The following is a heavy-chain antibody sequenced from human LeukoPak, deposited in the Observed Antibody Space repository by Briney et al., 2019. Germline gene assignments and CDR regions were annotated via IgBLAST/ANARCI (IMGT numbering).Heavy chain of an antibody. CDR2: FYHSESA. V-gene: IGHV4-38-2*02. CDR1: GYSISTGYY. Sequence: PSETLPLTCTVSGYSISTGYYWGGIRQPPGKGLEWIGSFYHSESASYNPSLKNRVTISVDTSKNQFSLKLSSVTAADTAVYHCARHRGPAAGRFDPWGQGTLVTVSS. D-gene: IGHD6-13*01. J-gene: IGHJ5*02. CDR3: ARHRGPAAGRFDP.